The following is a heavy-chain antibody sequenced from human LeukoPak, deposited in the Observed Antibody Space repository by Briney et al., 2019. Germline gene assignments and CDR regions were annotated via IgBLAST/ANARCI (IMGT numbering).Heavy chain of an antibody. V-gene: IGHV3-48*03. Sequence: GGSLRLSCAASGFTFSSYEMNWVRQAPGKGLEWVSYISSSGSTIYYADSVKGRFTISRDNAKNTLYLQMNNLRAEDTAMYYCARDQRVTGRPDIDYWGQGTLVIVSS. D-gene: IGHD6-6*01. CDR3: ARDQRVTGRPDIDY. J-gene: IGHJ4*02. CDR2: ISSSGSTI. CDR1: GFTFSSYE.